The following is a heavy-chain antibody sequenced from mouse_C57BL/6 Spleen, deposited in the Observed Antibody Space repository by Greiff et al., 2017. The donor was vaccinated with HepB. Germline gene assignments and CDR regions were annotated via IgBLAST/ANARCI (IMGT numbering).Heavy chain of an antibody. CDR1: GYTFTSYW. CDR3: ARELGLRYYGSSPWDPFAY. V-gene: IGHV1-69*01. J-gene: IGHJ3*01. CDR2: IDPSDSYT. D-gene: IGHD1-1*01. Sequence: QVQLQQPGAELVMPGASVKLSCKASGYTFTSYWMHWVKQRPGQGLEWIGEIDPSDSYTNYNQKFKGKSTLTVDTSSSTAYMQLSSLTSEDSAVYYCARELGLRYYGSSPWDPFAYWGQGTLVTVSA.